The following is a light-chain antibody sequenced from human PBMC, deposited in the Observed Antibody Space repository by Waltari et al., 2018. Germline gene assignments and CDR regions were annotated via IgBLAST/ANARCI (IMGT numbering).Light chain of an antibody. V-gene: IGLV3-1*01. CDR1: TLGAKY. Sequence: SYELSQPPSVSVSPGQTASITCSGATLGAKYAYWYQHKAGQSPVLVIYQDKKRPTGIPERFSGSNSGDTATPTISGTQAMDEADYYCHVWDSSTVVFGGGTKLTVL. J-gene: IGLJ3*02. CDR3: HVWDSSTVV. CDR2: QDK.